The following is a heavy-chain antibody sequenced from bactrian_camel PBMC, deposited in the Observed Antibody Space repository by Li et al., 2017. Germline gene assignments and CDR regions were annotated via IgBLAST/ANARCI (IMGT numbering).Heavy chain of an antibody. D-gene: IGHD6*01. V-gene: IGHV3S6*01. CDR2: SYSDGSNA. CDR1: GFIFGTHA. J-gene: IGHJ4*01. Sequence: LVESGGGLVQPGGSLRLSCAASGFIFGTHAMDWVRQAPGKGLEWVSGSYSDGSNAAYADSVKGRFTIPRDNTENTVYLHLNSLKSEDTALYYCATLEGLSWLSYWGQGTQVTVS. CDR3: ATLEGLSWLSY.